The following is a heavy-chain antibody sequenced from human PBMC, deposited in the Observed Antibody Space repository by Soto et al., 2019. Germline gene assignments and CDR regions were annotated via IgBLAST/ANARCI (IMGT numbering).Heavy chain of an antibody. CDR1: GGSISGGGFS. J-gene: IGHJ4*02. D-gene: IGHD3-10*01. CDR2: ILHTGGT. CDR3: ARLQFGEGFDY. V-gene: IGHV4-30-2*01. Sequence: SETLSLTCAVSGGSISGGGFSWRWIRQPPGKGLEWIGYILHTGGTQYNPSFKSRVSMSVDKSKNQFSLHLTSVTAADTAVYYCARLQFGEGFDYWGQGALVTVSS.